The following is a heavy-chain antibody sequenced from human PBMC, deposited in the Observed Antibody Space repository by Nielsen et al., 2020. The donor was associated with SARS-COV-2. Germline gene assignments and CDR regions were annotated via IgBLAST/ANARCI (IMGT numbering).Heavy chain of an antibody. V-gene: IGHV3-23*01. D-gene: IGHD6-19*01. CDR1: GFTFNNHA. J-gene: IGHJ4*02. CDR2: ISGSGTST. Sequence: LSLPCAASGFTFNNHAMTWVRQAPGKGLEWVAVISGSGTSTYYADSVKGRFTIPRDYSKNTLYLQMNRLRAEDTAVYYCAKGGALFASSGWYLDYWGQGTLVTVSA. CDR3: AKGGALFASSGWYLDY.